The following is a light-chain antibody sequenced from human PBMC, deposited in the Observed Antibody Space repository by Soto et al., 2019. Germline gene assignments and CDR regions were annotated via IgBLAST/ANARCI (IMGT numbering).Light chain of an antibody. J-gene: IGKJ1*01. CDR1: QSVSASY. CDR2: GAS. V-gene: IGKV3-20*01. Sequence: EIVLTQSPGSLSLSPGDRATLSCRASQSVSASYLAWYQQKPGQAPRLLIYGASKRATGIPDRFSGSGSGTDFTLTINRLEPEDFAVYYCQQYGTTFGQGTKVEVK. CDR3: QQYGTT.